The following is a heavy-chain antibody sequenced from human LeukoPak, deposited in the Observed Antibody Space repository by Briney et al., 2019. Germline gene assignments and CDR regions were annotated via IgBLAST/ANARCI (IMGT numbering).Heavy chain of an antibody. Sequence: GGSLRLSCAASGFTISNYGMKWVRQPPGRGLERVSYISSRSSTIYDVDSMKGRFTISRDNAKNPLYLQMNSLRAEDTAVYYCAREGSIPDAFDIWGQGTMVTVSS. V-gene: IGHV3-48*01. CDR2: ISSRSSTI. CDR3: AREGSIPDAFDI. J-gene: IGHJ3*02. D-gene: IGHD2-2*01. CDR1: GFTISNYG.